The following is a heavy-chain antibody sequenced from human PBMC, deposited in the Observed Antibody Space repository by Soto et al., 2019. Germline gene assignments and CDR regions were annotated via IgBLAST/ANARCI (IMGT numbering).Heavy chain of an antibody. V-gene: IGHV3-30-3*01. D-gene: IGHD1-1*01. Sequence: QVQLVESGGGVVQPGRSLRLSCAASGFTFSSYAMHWIRQAPGKGLEWVAVISYDGSNKYYADSVKGRFTISRDNSKNTLYLQMNSLRAEDTAVYYCAQPAGLSLYYGMDVWGQGTTVTVSS. J-gene: IGHJ6*02. CDR3: AQPAGLSLYYGMDV. CDR2: ISYDGSNK. CDR1: GFTFSSYA.